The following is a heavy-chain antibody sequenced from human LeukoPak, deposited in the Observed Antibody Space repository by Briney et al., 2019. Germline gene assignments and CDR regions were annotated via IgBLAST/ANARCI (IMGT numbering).Heavy chain of an antibody. CDR2: ISSSSSYI. CDR3: ASVNWDCSSTSCYTGNYFDY. J-gene: IGHJ4*02. V-gene: IGHV3-21*01. Sequence: PGGSLRLSCAASGFTFSSYSMNWVRQAPGKWLEWVSSISSSSSYIYYADSVKGRFTISRDNAKNSLYLQMNSLRAEDTVVYYCASVNWDCSSTSCYTGNYFDYWGQGTLVTVSS. CDR1: GFTFSSYS. D-gene: IGHD2-2*02.